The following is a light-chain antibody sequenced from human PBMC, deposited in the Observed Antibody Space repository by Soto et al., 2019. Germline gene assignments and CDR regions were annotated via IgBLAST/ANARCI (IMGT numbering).Light chain of an antibody. V-gene: IGLV2-23*01. CDR3: CSYAGSSTYV. J-gene: IGLJ1*01. CDR1: SSDFGSYNL. Sequence: QSVLTQPASVSGSPGQSITISCTGTSSDFGSYNLVSWYQQHQGKAPKLMIYEDSKRPSGVSNRFSGSKSGNTASLTISGLQAEDDADYYCCSYAGSSTYVFGTGTKVTVL. CDR2: EDS.